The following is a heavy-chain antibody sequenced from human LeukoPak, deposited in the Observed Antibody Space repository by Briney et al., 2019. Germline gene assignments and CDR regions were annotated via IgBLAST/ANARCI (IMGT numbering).Heavy chain of an antibody. D-gene: IGHD3-22*01. CDR3: AKDLVTMIVVVISGEFDY. J-gene: IGHJ4*02. CDR2: ISGSGGST. CDR1: GFTFSSYA. V-gene: IGHV3-23*01. Sequence: GGSLRLSCAASGFTFSSYAMSWVRQAPGKGLERVSAISGSGGSTYYADSVKGRFTISRDNSKNTLYLQMNSLRAEDTAVYYCAKDLVTMIVVVISGEFDYWGQGTLVTVSS.